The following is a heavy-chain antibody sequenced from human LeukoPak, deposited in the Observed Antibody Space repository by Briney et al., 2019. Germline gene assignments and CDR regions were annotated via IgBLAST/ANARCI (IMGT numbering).Heavy chain of an antibody. D-gene: IGHD1-26*01. CDR2: ISYDGSNK. CDR1: GFTFSSYA. J-gene: IGHJ6*02. CDR3: ARDWDTERNYYYGMDV. Sequence: PGRSLRLSCAASGFTFSSYAMHWVRQAPGKGLEWVAVISYDGSNKYYADSVKGRFTISRDNSKNTLYLQMNSLRAEDTAVYYCARDWDTERNYYYGMDVWGQGTTVTVSS. V-gene: IGHV3-30-3*01.